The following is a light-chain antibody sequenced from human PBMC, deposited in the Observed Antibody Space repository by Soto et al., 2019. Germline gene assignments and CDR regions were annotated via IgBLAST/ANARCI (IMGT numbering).Light chain of an antibody. CDR1: QSVGTS. Sequence: IVLTQSPATLPLSPWERATFYCRASQSVGTSVSWFQQKSGHPPRLLIYGATTRATGIPARFSGSRSGTEFTLTISSLQSEDVAVYYCQHYSNWPPWTFGQGTKVDI. V-gene: IGKV3-15*01. J-gene: IGKJ1*01. CDR3: QHYSNWPPWT. CDR2: GAT.